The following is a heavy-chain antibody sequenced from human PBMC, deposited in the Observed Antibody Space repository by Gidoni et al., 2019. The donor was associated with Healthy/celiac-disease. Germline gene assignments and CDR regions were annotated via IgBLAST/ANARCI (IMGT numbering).Heavy chain of an antibody. Sequence: EVQLLESGGGLVQPGGSLRLSCAASGFTFSSYAMSWVRQAPGKGLEWVSAISGSGGSTYYAAAVKGRFTISRDNSKNTLYLQMNSLRAEDTAVYYCAKGGGSYYLGYFDYWGQGTLVTVSS. CDR2: ISGSGGST. CDR1: GFTFSSYA. D-gene: IGHD1-26*01. J-gene: IGHJ4*02. CDR3: AKGGGSYYLGYFDY. V-gene: IGHV3-23*01.